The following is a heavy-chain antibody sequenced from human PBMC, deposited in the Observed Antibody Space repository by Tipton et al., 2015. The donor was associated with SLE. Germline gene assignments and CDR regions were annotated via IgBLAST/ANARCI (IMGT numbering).Heavy chain of an antibody. CDR3: ARGGLGYGMDV. V-gene: IGHV4-39*07. Sequence: TLSLTCTVSGGSISSSSYYWGWIRQPPGKGLEWIGSIYYSGSTYYNPSLKSRVTISVDTSKNQFSLKLSSVTVADTAVYYCARGGLGYGMDVWGQGTAVTVSS. CDR1: GGSISSSSYY. CDR2: IYYSGST. J-gene: IGHJ6*02. D-gene: IGHD3-16*01.